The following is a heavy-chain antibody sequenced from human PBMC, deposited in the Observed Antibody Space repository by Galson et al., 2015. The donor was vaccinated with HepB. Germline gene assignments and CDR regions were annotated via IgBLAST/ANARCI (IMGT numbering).Heavy chain of an antibody. Sequence: SLRLSCAASGFTFSSYSMNWVRQAPGKGLEWVSSISSSSSYIYYADSVKGRFTISRDNAKNSLYLQMNSLRAEDTAVYYCARDRPVGRKSGSYTPTRLFDYWGQGTLVTVSS. D-gene: IGHD1-26*01. J-gene: IGHJ4*02. CDR3: ARDRPVGRKSGSYTPTRLFDY. CDR2: ISSSSSYI. CDR1: GFTFSSYS. V-gene: IGHV3-21*01.